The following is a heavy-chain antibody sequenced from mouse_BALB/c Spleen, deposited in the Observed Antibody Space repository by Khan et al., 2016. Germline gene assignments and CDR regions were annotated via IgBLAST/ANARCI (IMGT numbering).Heavy chain of an antibody. J-gene: IGHJ3*01. Sequence: VQLQQSGAELVKPGASVKLSCTASGFNIKDTYMHWVKQRPEQGLEWIGRIDPANGNTKYDPKFQGKATITADTSSNTAYLQLSSLTSEDTAVYYCARSRYDYDVGFAYWGQGPLVTVSA. CDR3: ARSRYDYDVGFAY. CDR2: IDPANGNT. V-gene: IGHV14-3*02. D-gene: IGHD2-4*01. CDR1: GFNIKDTY.